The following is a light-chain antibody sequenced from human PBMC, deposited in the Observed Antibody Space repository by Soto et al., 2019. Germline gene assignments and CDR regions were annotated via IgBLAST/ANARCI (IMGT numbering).Light chain of an antibody. CDR3: QQCGSSRRT. CDR1: QSVTSDC. V-gene: IGKV3-20*01. CDR2: GAS. J-gene: IGKJ1*01. Sequence: PGERATLSCRASQSVTSDCLAWYRQRPGQAPRLLIYGASTRATGTPDRISGSGSGTDFTLTISRLEPEDFAVYYCQQCGSSRRTFGQGTRVEIK.